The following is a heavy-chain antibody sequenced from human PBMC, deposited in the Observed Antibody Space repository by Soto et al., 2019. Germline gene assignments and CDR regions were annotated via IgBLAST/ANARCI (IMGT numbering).Heavy chain of an antibody. CDR3: ARGPYYYDSSGYSWFDP. J-gene: IGHJ5*02. D-gene: IGHD3-22*01. Sequence: QVQLVQSGAEVKKPGASVKVSCKASGYTFTSYDINWVRQATGQGLEWMGWMNPNSGNTGYAQKFQGRVTMTRNTSICTAYMELSSLRSEDTAVYYCARGPYYYDSSGYSWFDPWGQGTLVTVSS. CDR2: MNPNSGNT. V-gene: IGHV1-8*01. CDR1: GYTFTSYD.